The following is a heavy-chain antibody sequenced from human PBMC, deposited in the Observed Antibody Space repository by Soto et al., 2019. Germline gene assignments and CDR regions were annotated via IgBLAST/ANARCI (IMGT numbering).Heavy chain of an antibody. CDR3: SADRPYIGVGWWV. CDR1: GSGFIRSG. J-gene: IGHJ6*02. Sequence: SVKVSCKASGSGFIRSGIQWVRQAHGQRLEWIGWIVVASGQTNYAQNFRGRVAITRDTSTATAYIELTGLTSEDTAVYFCSADRPYIGVGWWVWGQGTTVTVSS. CDR2: IVVASGQT. D-gene: IGHD2-15*01. V-gene: IGHV1-58*02.